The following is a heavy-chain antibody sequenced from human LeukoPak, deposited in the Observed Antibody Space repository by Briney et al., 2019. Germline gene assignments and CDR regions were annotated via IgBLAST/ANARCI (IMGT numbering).Heavy chain of an antibody. CDR2: MNTNNGNT. CDR3: TRVRRNVDTAMPEGSDF. J-gene: IGHJ4*02. Sequence: ASVKVSCKASGYTFTNHDINWLRQATGQGPEWMGWMNTNNGNTGYAQKYQGRVAINTDESTSTAYMELSSLRSEDTAVYYCTRVRRNVDTAMPEGSDFWGQGTLVTVSS. CDR1: GYTFTNHD. D-gene: IGHD5-18*01. V-gene: IGHV1-8*01.